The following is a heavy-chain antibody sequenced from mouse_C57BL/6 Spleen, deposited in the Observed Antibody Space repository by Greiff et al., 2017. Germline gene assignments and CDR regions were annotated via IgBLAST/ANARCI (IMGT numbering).Heavy chain of an antibody. CDR3: ARESLLRAMDY. Sequence: QVQLKQPGAELVRPGTSVKLSCTASGYTFTSYWMHWVKQSPGQGLEWIGVIDPSDSSTNYNQKFKGKATLTVDTSSSTAYMQLSSLTSEDSAVYYCARESLLRAMDYWGQGTTVTVSS. CDR1: GYTFTSYW. V-gene: IGHV1-59*01. J-gene: IGHJ4*01. D-gene: IGHD6-1*01. CDR2: IDPSDSST.